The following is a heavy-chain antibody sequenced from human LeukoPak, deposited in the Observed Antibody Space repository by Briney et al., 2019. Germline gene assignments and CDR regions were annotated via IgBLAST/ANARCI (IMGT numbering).Heavy chain of an antibody. CDR3: ARDAAAGYSLAC. J-gene: IGHJ4*02. CDR2: ISYSGST. D-gene: IGHD6-13*01. CDR1: GGSISSSNW. V-gene: IGHV4-4*02. Sequence: PSETLSLTCAVSGGSISSSNWWSWVRQPPGKGLEWIGEISYSGSTHYSPSLKSRVTISVDKSKNQFSLDLRSVTAADTAVYYCARDAAAGYSLACWGQGTLVTVSS.